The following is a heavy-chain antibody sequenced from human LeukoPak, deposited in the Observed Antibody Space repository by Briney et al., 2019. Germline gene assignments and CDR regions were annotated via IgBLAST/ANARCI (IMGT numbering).Heavy chain of an antibody. CDR3: ARLGTFVAYFDY. J-gene: IGHJ4*02. Sequence: SSETLSLTCTVSGGSISSSSYYWGWIRQPPGKGLEWIGSIYHSESTYYHPSLKSRVTISVDTSKNQFSLKLSSVTAADTAVYYCARLGTFVAYFDYWGQGTLVTVSS. D-gene: IGHD1-14*01. V-gene: IGHV4-39*01. CDR2: IYHSEST. CDR1: GGSISSSSYY.